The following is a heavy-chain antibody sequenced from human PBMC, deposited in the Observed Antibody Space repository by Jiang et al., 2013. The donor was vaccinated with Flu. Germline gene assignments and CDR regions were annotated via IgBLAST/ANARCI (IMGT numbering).Heavy chain of an antibody. Sequence: GPGLVKPSQTLSLTCTVSGGSITSGDYYWTWIRQPPGKGLEWIGYIYYNGRTYFNPSLKSRVSMSVDTSRDRFSLNLTSVTVADTAVYYCARAGDGYTADFDYWGQGTLVTVSS. CDR2: IYYNGRT. D-gene: IGHD5-24*01. V-gene: IGHV4-30-4*01. CDR1: GGSITSGDYY. CDR3: ARAGDGYTADFDY. J-gene: IGHJ4*02.